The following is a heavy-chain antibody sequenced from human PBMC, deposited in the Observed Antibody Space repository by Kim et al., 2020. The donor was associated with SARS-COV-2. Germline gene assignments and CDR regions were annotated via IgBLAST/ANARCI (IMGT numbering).Heavy chain of an antibody. D-gene: IGHD6-6*01. Sequence: GGSLRLSCAASGFTFSSYSMNWVRQAPGKGLEWVSSISSSSSYIYYADSVKGRFTISRDNAKNSLYLQMNSLRAEDTAVYYCARDLVLSIAARKDYYYYGMDVWGQGTTVTVSS. CDR2: ISSSSSYI. CDR1: GFTFSSYS. CDR3: ARDLVLSIAARKDYYYYGMDV. J-gene: IGHJ6*02. V-gene: IGHV3-21*01.